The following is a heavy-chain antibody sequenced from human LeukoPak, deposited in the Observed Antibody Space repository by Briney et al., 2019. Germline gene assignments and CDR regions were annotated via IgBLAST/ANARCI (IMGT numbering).Heavy chain of an antibody. Sequence: GGSLRLSCTASGFTFSSYGMHWVRQAPGKGLEWVAVIWFDGRNKYYADSVTGRLTTSREYSQRTLYLQMSRPRSEDTAVYYCAKAVAVTGHYYFCMDAWGHGTTVTVSS. D-gene: IGHD6-19*01. V-gene: IGHV3-33*06. CDR1: GFTFSSYG. J-gene: IGHJ6*02. CDR3: AKAVAVTGHYYFCMDA. CDR2: IWFDGRNK.